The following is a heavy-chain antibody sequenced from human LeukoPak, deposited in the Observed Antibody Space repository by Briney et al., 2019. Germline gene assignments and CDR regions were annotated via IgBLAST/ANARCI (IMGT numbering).Heavy chain of an antibody. CDR2: IYHSGST. V-gene: IGHV4-38-2*02. D-gene: IGHD1-26*01. Sequence: SEXXSLTCTVSGYSISSGYYWGWIRQPPGKGLEWIGSIYHSGSTYYNPSLKSRVTISVDTSKNQFSLKLSSVTASDTAVYYCAETSYYRDAFDIWGQATMVTVSS. J-gene: IGHJ3*02. CDR1: GYSISSGYY. CDR3: AETSYYRDAFDI.